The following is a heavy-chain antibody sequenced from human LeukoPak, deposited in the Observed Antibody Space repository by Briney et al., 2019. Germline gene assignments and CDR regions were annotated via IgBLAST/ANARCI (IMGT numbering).Heavy chain of an antibody. Sequence: PGGSLRLSCAASGFTFSSYSMNWVRQAPGKGLEWVSYISSSSSTIYYADSLKGRFTISRDNAKNSLYLQMNSLRADDTAVYYCARDCGGDCYSHYFDYWGQGTLVTVSS. CDR1: GFTFSSYS. D-gene: IGHD2-21*02. CDR3: ARDCGGDCYSHYFDY. V-gene: IGHV3-48*04. J-gene: IGHJ4*02. CDR2: ISSSSSTI.